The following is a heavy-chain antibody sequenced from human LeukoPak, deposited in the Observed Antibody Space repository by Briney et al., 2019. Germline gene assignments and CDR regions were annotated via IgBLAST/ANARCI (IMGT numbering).Heavy chain of an antibody. D-gene: IGHD2-15*01. CDR2: IKSKTDGGTT. J-gene: IGHJ4*02. CDR3: TTELRWQLPNFDY. Sequence: TGGSLRLSCAASGFTFSNAWMTWVRQAPGKGLEWVGRIKSKTDGGTTDYAAPAKGRFTISRDDSKNTLYLQMNSLRTEDTALYFCTTELRWQLPNFDYWGQETLVTVSS. V-gene: IGHV3-15*01. CDR1: GFTFSNAW.